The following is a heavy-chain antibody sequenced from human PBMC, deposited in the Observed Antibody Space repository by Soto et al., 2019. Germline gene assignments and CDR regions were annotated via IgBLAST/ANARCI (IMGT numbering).Heavy chain of an antibody. D-gene: IGHD2-21*02. V-gene: IGHV4-39*01. CDR1: GDSINNRGYY. J-gene: IGHJ4*02. CDR2: IYYSGST. CDR3: ARQRTSVVTHAYLDS. Sequence: PSETLYLTCTVTGDSINNRGYYWGWIRQPAGKGLEWIGSIYYSGSTYNNPSLKSRGSMYVDTSKNQLSLKLRSVTSADTALCYCARQRTSVVTHAYLDSSGQGSLVIVSS.